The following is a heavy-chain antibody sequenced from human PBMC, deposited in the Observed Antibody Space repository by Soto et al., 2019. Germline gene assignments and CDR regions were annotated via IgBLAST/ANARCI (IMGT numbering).Heavy chain of an antibody. CDR3: ASLTGPTSYYYGMDV. CDR1: GYSFTSYW. J-gene: IGHJ6*02. D-gene: IGHD5-12*01. Sequence: GESVKISCKGSGYSFTSYWISWLRQMPGKGLEWMGRIDPSDSYTNYSPSFQGHVTISADKSISTAYLQWSSLKASDTAMYYCASLTGPTSYYYGMDVCGQVTTV. CDR2: IDPSDSYT. V-gene: IGHV5-10-1*01.